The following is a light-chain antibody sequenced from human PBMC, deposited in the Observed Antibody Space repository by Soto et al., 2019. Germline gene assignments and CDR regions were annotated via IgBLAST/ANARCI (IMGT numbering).Light chain of an antibody. CDR3: QTWGTGIQV. J-gene: IGLJ2*01. V-gene: IGLV4-69*01. CDR2: LNSDGSH. CDR1: SGHSSYA. Sequence: QSVLTQSPSASASLGASVKLTCTLSSGHSSYAIAWHQQQPEKDPRYLMKLNSDGSHSKGDGIPDRFSGSSSGAERYLTISSLQSEDEAAYYCQTWGTGIQVFGGGTQLTVL.